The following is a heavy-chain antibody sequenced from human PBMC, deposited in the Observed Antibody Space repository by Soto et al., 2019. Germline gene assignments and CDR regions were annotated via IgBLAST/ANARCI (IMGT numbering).Heavy chain of an antibody. J-gene: IGHJ4*02. CDR2: INHSGST. CDR1: GGSFSGYY. CDR3: ARGIRIAAAALGY. Sequence: SETLSLTCAVYGGSFSGYYWSWIRQPPGKGLEWIGEINHSGSTNYNPSLKSRVTISVDTSKNQFSLKLSSVTAADTAVYYCARGIRIAAAALGYWGQGTLVTVSS. V-gene: IGHV4-34*01. D-gene: IGHD6-13*01.